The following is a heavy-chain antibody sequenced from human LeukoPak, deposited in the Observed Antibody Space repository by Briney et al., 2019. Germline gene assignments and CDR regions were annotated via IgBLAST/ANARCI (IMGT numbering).Heavy chain of an antibody. V-gene: IGHV1-2*02. CDR1: GYTFTGYY. Sequence: GASVKVSCKASGYTFTGYYMHWVRQAPGQGLEWMGWINCNSGGTNFAPKFRGRVTMTRDTSITTAYMELSGPTSDDTAVYYCSRSGTGENDYWGQGTLVTVSS. D-gene: IGHD3-10*01. J-gene: IGHJ4*02. CDR3: SRSGTGENDY. CDR2: INCNSGGT.